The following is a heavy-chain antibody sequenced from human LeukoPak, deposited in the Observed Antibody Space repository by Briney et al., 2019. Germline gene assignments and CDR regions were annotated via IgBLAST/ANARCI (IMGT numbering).Heavy chain of an antibody. CDR1: GGTFSSYA. CDR2: IIPILGIA. D-gene: IGHD6-13*01. J-gene: IGHJ5*02. CDR3: ARGEVIAAENWFDP. Sequence: ASVKVSCKASGGTFSSYAISWVRQAPGQGLEWMGRIIPILGIANYAQKFQGRVTITADKSTSTAYMELSSLRSEDTAVYYCARGEVIAAENWFDPWGQGTLVTVSS. V-gene: IGHV1-69*04.